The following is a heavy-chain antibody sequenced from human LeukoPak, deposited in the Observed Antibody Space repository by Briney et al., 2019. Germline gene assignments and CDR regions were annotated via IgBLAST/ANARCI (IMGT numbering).Heavy chain of an antibody. Sequence: PSETLSLTCAVSGYSISSGYYWGWIRQPPGKGLEWIGSIYHSGSTYYNPSLKGRVTISVDTSKNQFSLKLSSVTAADTAVYYCASEYYDFAEGAFDIWGQGTMVTVSS. CDR2: IYHSGST. D-gene: IGHD3-3*01. CDR3: ASEYYDFAEGAFDI. CDR1: GYSISSGYY. J-gene: IGHJ3*02. V-gene: IGHV4-38-2*01.